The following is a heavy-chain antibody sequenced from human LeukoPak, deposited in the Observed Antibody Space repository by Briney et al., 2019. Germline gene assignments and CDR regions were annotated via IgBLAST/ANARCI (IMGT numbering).Heavy chain of an antibody. CDR2: INPSGDST. CDR1: GYTFTSYY. J-gene: IGHJ6*03. V-gene: IGHV1-46*01. CDR3: AKGSGYEAQYYYYYMDV. Sequence: ASVKVSCKASGYTFTSYYMHWVRQAPGQGLEWMGIINPSGDSTNYAQKFQGRVTMTRDTSTSTVYMELSSLRSEDTAVYYCAKGSGYEAQYYYYYMDVWGKGTTVTISS. D-gene: IGHD5-12*01.